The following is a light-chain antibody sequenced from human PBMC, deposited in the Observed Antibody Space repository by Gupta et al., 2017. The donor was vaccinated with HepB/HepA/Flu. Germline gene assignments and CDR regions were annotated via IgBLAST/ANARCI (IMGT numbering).Light chain of an antibody. CDR3: QQYNNWPPGT. CDR2: DAS. CDR1: QSVRRN. V-gene: IGKV3-15*01. J-gene: IGKJ1*01. Sequence: EMVMTQSPAILSVSPGERATLSCRTSQSVRRNLAWYQHKPGQSPRLLISDASTRATGVPGRFSGSGSGTDVTLPSNSLRYEDFALYYFQQYNNWPPGTFGQGTKVEIK.